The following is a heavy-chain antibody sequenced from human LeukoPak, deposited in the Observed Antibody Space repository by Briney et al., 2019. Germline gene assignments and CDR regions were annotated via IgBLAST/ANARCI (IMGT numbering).Heavy chain of an antibody. CDR2: LWYDGSNK. CDR3: ARDRESWSITMVRGVNLAY. V-gene: IGHV3-33*01. J-gene: IGHJ4*02. D-gene: IGHD3-10*01. Sequence: GVPLRLSCGAWVFPFSSYGMLWVREAPGGGREWLADLWYDGSNKYYAGSVKGPFTISRDNSKNTLYLQMNILRAEDTAVYYCARDRESWSITMVRGVNLAYWGQGTLVTVSS. CDR1: VFPFSSYG.